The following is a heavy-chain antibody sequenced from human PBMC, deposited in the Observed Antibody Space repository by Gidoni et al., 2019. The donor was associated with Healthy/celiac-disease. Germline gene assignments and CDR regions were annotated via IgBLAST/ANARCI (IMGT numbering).Heavy chain of an antibody. CDR1: GFTFRRYA. D-gene: IGHD6-6*01. CDR3: AKDLEYSSSSAAAFDI. J-gene: IGHJ3*02. CDR2: ISASGGST. V-gene: IGHV3-23*01. Sequence: DVQLLAYGGGLVQPRGSLRLSCSASGFTFRRYAMTWVRQAPGKGLEWVSGISASGGSTYYVDSVKGRLTISRDNSKNTLYLQMNSLRAEDTAVYYCAKDLEYSSSSAAAFDIWGQGTMVTVSS.